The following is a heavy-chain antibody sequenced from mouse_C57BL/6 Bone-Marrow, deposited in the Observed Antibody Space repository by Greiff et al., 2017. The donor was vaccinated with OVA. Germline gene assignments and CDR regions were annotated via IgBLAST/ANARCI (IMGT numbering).Heavy chain of an antibody. CDR3: ARHDYYGRGAMDY. J-gene: IGHJ4*01. CDR2: ISGGGGNT. Sequence: EVMLVESGGGLVKPGGSLKLSCAASGFTFSSYTMSWVRQTPEKRLEWVATISGGGGNTYYPDSVKGRFTISRDNAKNTLYLQMSSLRSEDTALYYCARHDYYGRGAMDYWGQGTSVTVSS. D-gene: IGHD1-1*01. V-gene: IGHV5-9*01. CDR1: GFTFSSYT.